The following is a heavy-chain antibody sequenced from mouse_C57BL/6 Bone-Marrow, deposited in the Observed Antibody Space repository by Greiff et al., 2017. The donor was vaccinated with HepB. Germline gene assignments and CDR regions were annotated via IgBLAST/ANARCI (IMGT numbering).Heavy chain of an antibody. CDR2: IDPSDSYT. CDR1: GYTFTSYW. V-gene: IGHV1-59*01. D-gene: IGHD1-1*01. Sequence: QVHVKQPGAELVRPGTSVKLSCKASGYTFTSYWMHWVKQRPGQGLEWIGVIDPSDSYTNYNQKFKGKATLTVDTSSSTAYMQLSSLTSEDSAVYYCARLLIYYYGSAPYFDVWGTGTTVTVSS. CDR3: ARLLIYYYGSAPYFDV. J-gene: IGHJ1*03.